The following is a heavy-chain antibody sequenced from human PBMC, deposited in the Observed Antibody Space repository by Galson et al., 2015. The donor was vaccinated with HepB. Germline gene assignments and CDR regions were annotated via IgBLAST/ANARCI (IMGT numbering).Heavy chain of an antibody. CDR3: ARMVGDSGDYDLWIDY. V-gene: IGHV3-30-3*01. Sequence: SLRLSCAASGFTFSNFAMNWVRQAPGKGLEWVALIAYDGSNKYYADSVKGRFTISRDNSKNMMYLLMDSLRPEDTAVFYCARMVGDSGDYDLWIDYWGQGTLVTVSS. J-gene: IGHJ4*02. CDR2: IAYDGSNK. CDR1: GFTFSNFA. D-gene: IGHD4-17*01.